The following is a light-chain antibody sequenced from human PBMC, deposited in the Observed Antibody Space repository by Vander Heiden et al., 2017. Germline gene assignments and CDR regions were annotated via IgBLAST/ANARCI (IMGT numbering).Light chain of an antibody. V-gene: IGKV2-30*02. CDR1: HGLAHSDGNTY. CDR3: VQGTHWPYT. Sequence: DVVMTQSPLSLPVTLGQSASLSCRSSHGLAHSDGNTYLAWLQQRPGQSPRRLIHKVSNRDSGVPDRFSGSGSGTDFTLTISRVEAEDVGVYFCVQGTHWPYTFGQGTKLDIK. CDR2: KVS. J-gene: IGKJ2*01.